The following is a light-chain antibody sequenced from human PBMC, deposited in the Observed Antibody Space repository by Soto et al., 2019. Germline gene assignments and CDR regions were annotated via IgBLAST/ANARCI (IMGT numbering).Light chain of an antibody. V-gene: IGKV1-5*01. J-gene: IGKJ1*01. Sequence: DIQMTQSPSTLSASVGDRVTLSCRARQTISIWLAWYQQKPGQAPNVLIYDASILESGVPSRFSGSGSGTEFTLTISSLQPDDFATYYCQQYNSYWTFGQGTKVDIK. CDR3: QQYNSYWT. CDR2: DAS. CDR1: QTISIW.